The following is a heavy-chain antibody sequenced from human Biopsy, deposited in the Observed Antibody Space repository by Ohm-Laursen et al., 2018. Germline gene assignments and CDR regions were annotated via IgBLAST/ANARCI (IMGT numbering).Heavy chain of an antibody. CDR1: GGTFSNYG. CDR2: NIPILGTG. D-gene: IGHD3-9*01. V-gene: IGHV1-69*06. CDR3: ATKLTGYFHH. J-gene: IGHJ1*01. Sequence: SVKVSCKAPGGTFSNYGVNWVRQAPRQGLEWLGGNIPILGTGNYAQKFQGRVTVAADTSTSTATMELRSLRSDDTAVYYCATKLTGYFHHWGQGTLVIVSS.